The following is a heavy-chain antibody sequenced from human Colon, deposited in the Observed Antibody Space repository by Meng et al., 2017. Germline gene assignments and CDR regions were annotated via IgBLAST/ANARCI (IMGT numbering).Heavy chain of an antibody. J-gene: IGHJ4*02. D-gene: IGHD1-26*01. CDR2: TRNKARSYST. Sequence: GESLKISCAASGFTFSDYLMDWVRQAPGKGLEWVGLTRNKARSYSTEYSASVKCRFIVSRDDSGISFYLQIDSLRTEDTSVYYCTRGRPGSAPCDFWGQGTLVNVAS. CDR1: GFTFSDYL. V-gene: IGHV3-72*01. CDR3: TRGRPGSAPCDF.